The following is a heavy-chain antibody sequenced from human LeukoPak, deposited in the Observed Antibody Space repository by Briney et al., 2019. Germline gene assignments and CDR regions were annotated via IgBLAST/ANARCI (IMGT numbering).Heavy chain of an antibody. Sequence: ASVKVSCKASGYSLTTYGFSWVRQAPGQGLEWMGWISAYNGNTNYAQRLQGRVTMTTDTSTSTVYMELGSLRSDDTAVYYCARDKNWKPDYWGQGTLVTVSS. CDR3: ARDKNWKPDY. CDR1: GYSLTTYG. V-gene: IGHV1-18*01. CDR2: ISAYNGNT. D-gene: IGHD1-1*01. J-gene: IGHJ4*02.